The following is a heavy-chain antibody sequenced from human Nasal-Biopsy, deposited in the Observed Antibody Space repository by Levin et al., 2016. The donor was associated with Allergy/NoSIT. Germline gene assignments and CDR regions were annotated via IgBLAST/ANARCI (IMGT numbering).Heavy chain of an antibody. CDR2: ISADGSDK. D-gene: IGHD4-11*01. Sequence: GESLKISCAASGFTFSNSAMDWVRQAPGRGLEWVAVISADGSDKHYADSVKGRFTISRHNSKNTVYLQMNGLRAEDTATYYCARFPIGRGSNFKDGFDIWGQGTMVTVSS. J-gene: IGHJ3*02. CDR3: ARFPIGRGSNFKDGFDI. CDR1: GFTFSNSA. V-gene: IGHV3-30*14.